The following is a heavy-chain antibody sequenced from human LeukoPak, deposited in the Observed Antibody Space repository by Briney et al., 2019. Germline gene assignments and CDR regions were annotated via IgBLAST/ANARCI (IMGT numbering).Heavy chain of an antibody. J-gene: IGHJ3*02. D-gene: IGHD3-22*01. CDR1: GGSISSGGYY. CDR2: IYYSGST. CDR3: ARTEFGAQGYDSSAKGAFDI. Sequence: PSQTLSLTCTVSGGSISSGGYYWSWIRQHPGKGLEWIGYIYYSGSTYYNPSLKSRVTISVDTSKNQFSLKLSSVTAADTAVYYCARTEFGAQGYDSSAKGAFDIWGQGTMVTVSS. V-gene: IGHV4-31*03.